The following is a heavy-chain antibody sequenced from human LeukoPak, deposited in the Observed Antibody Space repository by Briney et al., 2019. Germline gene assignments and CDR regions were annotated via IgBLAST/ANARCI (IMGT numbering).Heavy chain of an antibody. CDR2: INSDGSST. CDR1: GFTFSSYW. CDR3: LTWLSRNYYFDY. J-gene: IGHJ4*02. Sequence: GGSLRLSCAASGFTFSSYWMHWVRQAPGKGLVWVSRINSDGSSTSYADSVKGRFTISRDNAKNTLYLQMNSLRAEDTAVYYCLTWLSRNYYFDYWGQGTLVTVSS. D-gene: IGHD3-22*01. V-gene: IGHV3-74*01.